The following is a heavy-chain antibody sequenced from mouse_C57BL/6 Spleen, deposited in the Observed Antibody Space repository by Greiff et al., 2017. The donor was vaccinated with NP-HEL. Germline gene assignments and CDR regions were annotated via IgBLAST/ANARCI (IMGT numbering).Heavy chain of an antibody. D-gene: IGHD1-1*01. CDR2: ISNGGGST. J-gene: IGHJ3*01. CDR1: GFTFSDYY. Sequence: EVHLVESGGGLVQPGGSLKLSCAASGFTFSDYYMYWVRQTPEKRLEWVAYISNGGGSTYYPDTVKGRFTISRDNAKNTLYLQMSRLKSEDTAMYYCARPYYYGSTAAWFAYWGQGTLVTVSA. V-gene: IGHV5-12*01. CDR3: ARPYYYGSTAAWFAY.